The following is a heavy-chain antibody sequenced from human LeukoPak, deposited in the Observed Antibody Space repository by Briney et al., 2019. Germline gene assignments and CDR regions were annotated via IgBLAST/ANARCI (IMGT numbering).Heavy chain of an antibody. J-gene: IGHJ4*02. CDR2: ISGSGGST. CDR1: GFSVSTDH. Sequence: GGSLRLSCAASGFSVSTDHMSWVRQAPGKGLEWVSAISGSGGSTYYADSVKGRFTISRDNSKNTLYLQMNSLRAEDTAVYYCARSSGNSGGDYSTDYWGQGTLVTVSS. V-gene: IGHV3-66*01. CDR3: ARSSGNSGGDYSTDY. D-gene: IGHD4-17*01.